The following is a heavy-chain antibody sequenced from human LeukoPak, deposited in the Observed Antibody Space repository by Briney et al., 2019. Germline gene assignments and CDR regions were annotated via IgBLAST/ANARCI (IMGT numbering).Heavy chain of an antibody. CDR2: IIPIFGTA. D-gene: IGHD5-12*01. V-gene: IGHV1-69*05. Sequence: SVKVSCKASGGTFSSYAISWLRQAPGQGLEWMGGIIPIFGTANYAQKFQGRVTITTDESTSTAYMELSSLRSEDTAVYYCARTARSKGYDPIYYFDYWGQGTLVTLSS. CDR1: GGTFSSYA. J-gene: IGHJ4*02. CDR3: ARTARSKGYDPIYYFDY.